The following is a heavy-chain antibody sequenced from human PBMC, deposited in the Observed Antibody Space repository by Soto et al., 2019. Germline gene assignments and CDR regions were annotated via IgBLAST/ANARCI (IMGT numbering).Heavy chain of an antibody. CDR1: GFTFSGSA. CDR3: TRPPDDPYAFDI. D-gene: IGHD1-1*01. Sequence: EVQLVESGGGLVQPGGSLKLSCAASGFTFSGSAMHWVRQASGKGLEWVGRIRSKANSYATAYAASVKGRFTISRDDSKNTAYLQMNSLKTEDTAVYYCTRPPDDPYAFDIWGQGTMVTVSS. J-gene: IGHJ3*02. CDR2: IRSKANSYAT. V-gene: IGHV3-73*02.